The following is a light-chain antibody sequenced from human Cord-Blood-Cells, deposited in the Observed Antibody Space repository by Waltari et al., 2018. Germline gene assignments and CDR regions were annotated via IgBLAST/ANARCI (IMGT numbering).Light chain of an antibody. CDR1: SSNIGSNY. CDR2: RNN. V-gene: IGLV1-47*01. Sequence: QSVLTQPPSASGTPGQRVTISCSGSSSNIGSNYVYWYQQLPGTAPKLLIYRNNPRPSGVPDRCSGSKSGTSASLAISGLRSEDEADYYCAAWDDSLSGRVFGGGTKLTVL. J-gene: IGLJ3*02. CDR3: AAWDDSLSGRV.